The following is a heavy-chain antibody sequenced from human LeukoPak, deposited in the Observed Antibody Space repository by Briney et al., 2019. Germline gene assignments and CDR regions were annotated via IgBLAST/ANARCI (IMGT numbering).Heavy chain of an antibody. D-gene: IGHD6-13*01. V-gene: IGHV3-30*18. CDR1: GFTFSSYG. CDR2: ISYDGSNK. CDR3: AKGGYSSSWYGVSGY. Sequence: GRSLRLSCAASGFTFSSYGMHWVRQAPGKGLEWVAVISYDGSNKYYADSVKGRFTISRDNSKNTLYPQMNSLRAEDTAVYYCAKGGYSSSWYGVSGYWGQGTLVTVSS. J-gene: IGHJ4*02.